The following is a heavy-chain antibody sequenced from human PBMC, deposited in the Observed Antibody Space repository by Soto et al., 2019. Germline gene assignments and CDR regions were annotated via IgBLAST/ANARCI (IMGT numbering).Heavy chain of an antibody. V-gene: IGHV4-59*01. CDR2: IYYSGST. CDR1: GGSISSYY. CDR3: ARVKYSSSYNWFDP. Sequence: SETLSLTCTVSGGSISSYYWSWIRQPPGKGLEWIGYIYYSGSTNYNPSLKSRVTISVDTSKNQFSLKLSSVTAADTAVYYCARVKYSSSYNWFDPWGQGTLVTVSS. J-gene: IGHJ5*02. D-gene: IGHD6-6*01.